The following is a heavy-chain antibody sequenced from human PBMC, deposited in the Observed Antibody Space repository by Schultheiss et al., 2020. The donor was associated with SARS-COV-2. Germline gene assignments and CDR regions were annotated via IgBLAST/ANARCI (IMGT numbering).Heavy chain of an antibody. Sequence: GGSLRLSCAASGFTFSSYWMHWVRQAPGKGLVWVSRINSDGSSTSYADSVKGRFTISRDNAKNSLYLQMNSLRAEDTAVYYCAREEWFGELFGQFDPWGQGTLVTVSS. V-gene: IGHV3-74*01. CDR2: INSDGSST. CDR3: AREEWFGELFGQFDP. J-gene: IGHJ5*02. D-gene: IGHD3-10*01. CDR1: GFTFSSYW.